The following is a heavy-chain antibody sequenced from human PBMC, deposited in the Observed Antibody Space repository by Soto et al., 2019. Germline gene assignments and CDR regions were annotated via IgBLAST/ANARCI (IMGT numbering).Heavy chain of an antibody. D-gene: IGHD3-9*01. CDR3: ARMNHDSDINYGMDV. Sequence: PSETMSLTCTVSGGSISSYYWSLIRQPPGRGLEWIGYIYFRGTTNYNPSLKSRVTMSADTSKNQFSLKLNSVTAADTAVYYCARMNHDSDINYGMDVWGQGTTVTVSS. CDR2: IYFRGTT. CDR1: GGSISSYY. J-gene: IGHJ6*02. V-gene: IGHV4-59*01.